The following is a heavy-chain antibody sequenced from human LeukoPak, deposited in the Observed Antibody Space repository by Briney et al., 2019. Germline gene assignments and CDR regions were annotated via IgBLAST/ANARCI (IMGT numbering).Heavy chain of an antibody. D-gene: IGHD3/OR15-3a*01. V-gene: IGHV3-23*01. Sequence: GGSLRLSCAASGFMFTNSVMTWVRRAPGKGLEWVSGISRTGTDTYYGDSVKGRFTISRDNSKNTLFLRMTSLRAEDTAVYYCAKGDFDFWTGYPDYYYNGVNVWGQGTTVTVSS. CDR1: GFMFTNSV. CDR2: ISRTGTDT. CDR3: AKGDFDFWTGYPDYYYNGVNV. J-gene: IGHJ6*02.